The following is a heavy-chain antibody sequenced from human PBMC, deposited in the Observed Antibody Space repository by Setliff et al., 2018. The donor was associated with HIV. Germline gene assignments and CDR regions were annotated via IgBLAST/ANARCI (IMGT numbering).Heavy chain of an antibody. CDR2: LYGDGRT. Sequence: GGSLRLSCEVSGFTVSNNYMTWVRQAPGKGLEWVSTLYGDGRTFYADSAQGRFTISRDNSNNILSLQMNSLLAEDTAVYYCAKGVKFLDPWGQGTLVTVSS. J-gene: IGHJ5*02. CDR1: GFTVSNNY. V-gene: IGHV3-53*01. D-gene: IGHD3-16*01. CDR3: AKGVKFLDP.